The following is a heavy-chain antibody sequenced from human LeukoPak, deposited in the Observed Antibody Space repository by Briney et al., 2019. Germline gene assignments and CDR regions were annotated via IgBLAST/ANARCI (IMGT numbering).Heavy chain of an antibody. V-gene: IGHV3-30-3*01. CDR1: GFTFSSYA. CDR3: AKEGVAAVVDY. CDR2: ISYDGSNK. Sequence: GRSLRLSCAASGFTFSSYAMHWVRQAPGKGLEWVAVISYDGSNKYYADSVKGRFTISRDNSKNTLYLQMNSLRAEDTAVYHCAKEGVAAVVDYWGQGTLVTVSS. D-gene: IGHD6-13*01. J-gene: IGHJ4*02.